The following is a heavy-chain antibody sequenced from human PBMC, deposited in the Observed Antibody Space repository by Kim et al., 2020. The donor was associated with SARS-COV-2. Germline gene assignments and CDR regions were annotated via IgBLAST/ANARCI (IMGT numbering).Heavy chain of an antibody. CDR1: GFTFSSYD. D-gene: IGHD2-2*01. CDR2: IGTAGDT. CDR3: ARGSYYSLLWSLKYYYFDY. J-gene: IGHJ4*02. V-gene: IGHV3-13*01. Sequence: GGSLRLSCAASGFTFSSYDMHWVRQATGKGLEWVSAIGTAGDTYYPGSVKGRFTISRENAKNSLYLQMNSLRAGDTAVYYCARGSYYSLLWSLKYYYFDYWGQGTLVTVSS.